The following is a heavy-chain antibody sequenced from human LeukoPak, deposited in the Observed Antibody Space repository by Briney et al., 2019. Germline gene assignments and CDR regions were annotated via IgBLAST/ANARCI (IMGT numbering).Heavy chain of an antibody. Sequence: PSETLSLTCTVSGGSMSSYYWSWIRQPPGKGLEWIAYIYYTGSTNYNPSLKSRVTISVDTSKNQFSLKLSSVTAADTAVYYCARRTGYDSSRSFASYFDYWGQGTLVTVSS. J-gene: IGHJ4*02. CDR2: IYYTGST. V-gene: IGHV4-59*01. CDR1: GGSMSSYY. D-gene: IGHD3-22*01. CDR3: ARRTGYDSSRSFASYFDY.